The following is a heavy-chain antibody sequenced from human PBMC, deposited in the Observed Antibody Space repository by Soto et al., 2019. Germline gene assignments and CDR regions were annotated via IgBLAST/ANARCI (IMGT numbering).Heavy chain of an antibody. V-gene: IGHV4-30-4*01. J-gene: IGHJ4*02. Sequence: SETLSLTCTVSGGSISSGDYYWSWIRQPPGKGLEWIGYIYYSGSTYYNPSLKSRVTISVDTSKNQFSLKLSSVTAADTAVYYCASAPRVWYDSSGDRGRLDYWGQGTLVTVSS. CDR2: IYYSGST. CDR3: ASAPRVWYDSSGDRGRLDY. CDR1: GGSISSGDYY. D-gene: IGHD3-22*01.